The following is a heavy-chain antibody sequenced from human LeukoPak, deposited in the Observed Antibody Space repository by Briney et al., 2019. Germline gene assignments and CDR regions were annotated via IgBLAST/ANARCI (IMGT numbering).Heavy chain of an antibody. CDR2: IIPIFGTA. V-gene: IGHV1-69*05. Sequence: GASVKVSCKASGYTFTGYYMHWVRQAPGQGLEWMGGIIPIFGTANYAQKFQGRVTITTDEFTSTAYMEVSSLRSEDMAVYYCGRKAGDCGGGSCYSIDYWGQGTLVTVSS. J-gene: IGHJ4*02. D-gene: IGHD2-15*01. CDR3: GRKAGDCGGGSCYSIDY. CDR1: GYTFTGYY.